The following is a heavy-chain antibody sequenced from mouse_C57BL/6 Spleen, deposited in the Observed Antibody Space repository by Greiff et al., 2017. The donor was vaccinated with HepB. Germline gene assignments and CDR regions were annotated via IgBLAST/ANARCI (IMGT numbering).Heavy chain of an antibody. CDR3: ARRGDYDRGGYYFDY. D-gene: IGHD2-4*01. CDR1: GYSITSGYD. Sequence: VQLKESGPGMVKPSQSLSLTCTVTGYSITSGYDWHWIRHFPGNKLEWMGYISYSGRTNYKPSLKSRISTTHDTSKNHFFLKLNSVTTEDTATYYCARRGDYDRGGYYFDYWGQVTTLTVSS. V-gene: IGHV3-1*01. J-gene: IGHJ2*01. CDR2: ISYSGRT.